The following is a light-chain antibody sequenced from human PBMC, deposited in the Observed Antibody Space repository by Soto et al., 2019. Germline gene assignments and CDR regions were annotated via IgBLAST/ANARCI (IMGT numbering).Light chain of an antibody. J-gene: IGKJ4*01. V-gene: IGKV1-13*02. CDR3: QQNDISPLT. Sequence: AIQLTQSPSSLSASVGDSVTITCRASQGINSALAWYQQEAGKTPKLLMFDASGLESGVPSRFSGSVSGTDFPLTINTLQPKDIATYYCQQNDISPLTFGGGTTVDFK. CDR1: QGINSA. CDR2: DAS.